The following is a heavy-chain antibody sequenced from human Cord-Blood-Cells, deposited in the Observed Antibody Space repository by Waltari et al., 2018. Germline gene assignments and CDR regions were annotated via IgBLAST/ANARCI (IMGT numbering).Heavy chain of an antibody. CDR2: ISISSSYI. CDR3: ASSPWFDP. Sequence: EVQLVESGGGLVKPGGSLRLSCAASGFTFSSYSMNWVRQAPGKGLEWVSSISISSSYIYYADSVKGRFTISRDNAKNSLYLQMNSLRAEDTAVYYCASSPWFDPWGQGTLVTVSS. J-gene: IGHJ5*02. CDR1: GFTFSSYS. V-gene: IGHV3-21*01.